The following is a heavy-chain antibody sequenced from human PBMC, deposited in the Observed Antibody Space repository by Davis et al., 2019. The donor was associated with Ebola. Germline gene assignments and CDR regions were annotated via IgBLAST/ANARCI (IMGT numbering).Heavy chain of an antibody. J-gene: IGHJ5*02. V-gene: IGHV4-59*02. CDR2: IYYRGST. CDR1: GGSVSNYY. Sequence: MPGGSLRLSCTVSGGSVSNYYWSWIRQPPGKGLEWIGYIYYRGSTNYNPSLKSRVTISVDTSKNQFSLKLSSVTAADTAVYYCARGTIFGVVIMGPWFDPWGQGTLVTVSS. CDR3: ARGTIFGVVIMGPWFDP. D-gene: IGHD3-3*01.